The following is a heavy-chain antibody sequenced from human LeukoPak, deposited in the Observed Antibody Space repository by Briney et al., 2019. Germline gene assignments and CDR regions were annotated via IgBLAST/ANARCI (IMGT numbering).Heavy chain of an antibody. V-gene: IGHV4-39*01. D-gene: IGHD5-12*01. CDR3: ARGRRGAALDY. CDR1: GGSISSGNYY. Sequence: SETLSLTCTVSGGSISSGNYYWGWIRQPSGKELEWIGSIYHSGTTSYNPSLKSRVTLSVDTSKNQLSLRLSSVTAADTALYYCARGRRGAALDYWGQGTLVTVSS. J-gene: IGHJ4*02. CDR2: IYHSGTT.